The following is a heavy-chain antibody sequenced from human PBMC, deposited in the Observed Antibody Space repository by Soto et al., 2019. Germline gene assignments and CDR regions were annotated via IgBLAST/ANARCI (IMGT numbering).Heavy chain of an antibody. J-gene: IGHJ5*01. CDR2: ISAYNGNT. CDR1: GYTFTSYG. V-gene: IGHV1-18*04. CDR3: ARLLDFYSGYDQRWFDP. D-gene: IGHD5-12*01. Sequence: ASVKVSCKASGYTFTSYGISWVRQAPGQGLEWMGWISAYNGNTNYAQKLQGRVTMITDTSTSTAYLELRRLRSDATAVNSCARLLDFYSGYDQRWFDPWGQAALVTVSS.